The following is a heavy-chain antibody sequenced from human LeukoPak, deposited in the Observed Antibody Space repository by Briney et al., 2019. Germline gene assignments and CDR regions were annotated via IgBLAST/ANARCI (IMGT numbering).Heavy chain of an antibody. CDR3: ARGGVLLWFGEFNWFDP. CDR1: GGSFSGYY. J-gene: IGHJ5*02. CDR2: INHSGST. V-gene: IGHV4-34*01. D-gene: IGHD3-10*01. Sequence: SETLSLTCAVYGGSFSGYYWSWLRQPPGKGLEWIGEINHSGSTNYNPSLKSRVTISVDTSKNQFSLKLSSVTAADTAVYYCARGGVLLWFGEFNWFDPWGQGTLVTVSS.